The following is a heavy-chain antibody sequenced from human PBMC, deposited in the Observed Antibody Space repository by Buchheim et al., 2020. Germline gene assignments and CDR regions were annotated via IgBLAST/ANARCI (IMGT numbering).Heavy chain of an antibody. V-gene: IGHV1-46*01. J-gene: IGHJ4*02. Sequence: QVQLVQSGAEVKKPGASVKVSCKASGYTFTSYYMHWVRQAPGQGLEWMGIINPSGGSTSYAQKFQGRVTMTRDTSTSPVFMELSSLRSEDTAVYYCARDTGPHYYDSSGYFDYWGQGTL. CDR2: INPSGGST. CDR3: ARDTGPHYYDSSGYFDY. CDR1: GYTFTSYY. D-gene: IGHD3-22*01.